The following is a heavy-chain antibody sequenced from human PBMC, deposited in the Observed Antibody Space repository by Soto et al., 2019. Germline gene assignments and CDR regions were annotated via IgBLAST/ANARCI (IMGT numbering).Heavy chain of an antibody. J-gene: IGHJ5*02. D-gene: IGHD3-10*01. CDR1: GFTISSYA. Sequence: EVQLSESGGGLVQPGGSLRLSCAASGFTISSYAMSWVRQAPGKGLEWVSAISGSGGSTYYADSVKGRFTISRDNSKNTLYLQMNSLRAEDTAVYYCAKDAYGSGSYYNWFDPWGQGTLVTVSS. CDR2: ISGSGGST. CDR3: AKDAYGSGSYYNWFDP. V-gene: IGHV3-23*01.